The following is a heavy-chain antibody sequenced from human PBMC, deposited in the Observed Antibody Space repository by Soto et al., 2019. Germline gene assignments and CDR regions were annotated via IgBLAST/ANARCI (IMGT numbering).Heavy chain of an antibody. CDR3: ARGGSSSWYGLYGMDV. V-gene: IGHV1-69*13. D-gene: IGHD6-13*01. J-gene: IGHJ6*02. CDR1: GGTFSSYA. Sequence: SVKVSCKASGGTFSSYAISWVRQAPGQGLEWMGGIIPIFGTANYAQKFQGRVTITADESTSTAYMELSSLRSEDTAVYYCARGGSSSWYGLYGMDVWGQGTTVTVSS. CDR2: IIPIFGTA.